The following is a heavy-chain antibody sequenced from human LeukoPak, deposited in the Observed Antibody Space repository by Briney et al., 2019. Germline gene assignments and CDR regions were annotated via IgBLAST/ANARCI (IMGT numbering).Heavy chain of an antibody. CDR1: GGSFSGYY. Sequence: SETLSLTCAVYGGSFSGYYWSWIRQPPGKGLEWIGEINHSGSTNYGPSLKSRVPISVDTFKNQFCLKLGSATAADTAVYYCARAVVTMVRGEQRFDYWGQGTLVTVSS. J-gene: IGHJ4*02. CDR2: INHSGST. CDR3: ARAVVTMVRGEQRFDY. V-gene: IGHV4-34*01. D-gene: IGHD3-10*01.